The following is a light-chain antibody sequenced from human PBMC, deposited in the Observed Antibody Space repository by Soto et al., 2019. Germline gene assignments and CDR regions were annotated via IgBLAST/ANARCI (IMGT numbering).Light chain of an antibody. CDR2: DVS. Sequence: QSVLTQPASVSGSPGQSITISCTATSSDVGGYNYVSWYQQHPGKAPKLMIYDVSNRPSGVSNRFSGSKSGNTASLTISGLQAEDEADYYCSSYTSSSTQVFGTGTKVTVL. CDR1: SSDVGGYNY. CDR3: SSYTSSSTQV. V-gene: IGLV2-14*01. J-gene: IGLJ1*01.